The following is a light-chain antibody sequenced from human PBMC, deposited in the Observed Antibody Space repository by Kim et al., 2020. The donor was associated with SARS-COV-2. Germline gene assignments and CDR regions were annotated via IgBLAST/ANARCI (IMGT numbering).Light chain of an antibody. J-gene: IGLJ1*01. CDR1: SSDVGAYNY. V-gene: IGLV2-14*03. Sequence: GTSITSSCTGTSSDVGAYNYVYWYQQHPGKAPELMIYDVSNRPSGVSNRFSGSKSGNTASLTISGLQAEDEADYYCSSYTSSSTLVFGTGTKVTVL. CDR3: SSYTSSSTLV. CDR2: DVS.